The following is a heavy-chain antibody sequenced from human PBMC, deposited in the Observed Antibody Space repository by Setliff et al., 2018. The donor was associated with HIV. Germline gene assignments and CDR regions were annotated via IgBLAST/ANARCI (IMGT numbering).Heavy chain of an antibody. CDR1: GFTVSSNH. D-gene: IGHD6-6*01. CDR2: IKQDGSEK. J-gene: IGHJ1*01. CDR3: ASSGIAARLEYFHH. Sequence: PGGSLRLSCAVSGFTVSSNHMNWVRQAPGKGLEWVANIKQDGSEKYYVDSVKGRFTISRDNAKNSLYLQMDSLRAEDTAVYYCASSGIAARLEYFHHWGQGSLVTVSS. V-gene: IGHV3-7*01.